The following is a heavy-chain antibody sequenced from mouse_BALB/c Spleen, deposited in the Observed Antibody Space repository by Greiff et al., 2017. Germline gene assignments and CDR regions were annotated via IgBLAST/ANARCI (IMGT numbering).Heavy chain of an antibody. V-gene: IGHV5-12-1*01. CDR2: ISSGGGST. Sequence: EVNVVESGGGLVKPGGSLKLSCAASGFAFSSYDMSWVRQTPEKRLEWVAYISSGGGSTYYPDTVKGRFTISRDNAKNTLYLQMSSLKSEDTAMYYCARGTGLEAWFAYWGQGTLVTVSA. CDR1: GFAFSSYD. J-gene: IGHJ3*01. CDR3: ARGTGLEAWFAY. D-gene: IGHD4-1*01.